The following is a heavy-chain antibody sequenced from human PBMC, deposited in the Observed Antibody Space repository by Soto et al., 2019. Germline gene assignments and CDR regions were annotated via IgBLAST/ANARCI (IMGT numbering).Heavy chain of an antibody. CDR3: AKALVGATFRYYYYGMDV. CDR1: GFTFSSYG. J-gene: IGHJ6*02. V-gene: IGHV3-30*18. Sequence: GGSLRLSCAASGFTFSSYGMHWVRQAPGKGLEWVAVISYDGSNKYYADSVKGRFTISRDNSKNTLYLQMNSLRAEDTAVYYCAKALVGATFRYYYYGMDVWGQGTTVTVSS. D-gene: IGHD1-26*01. CDR2: ISYDGSNK.